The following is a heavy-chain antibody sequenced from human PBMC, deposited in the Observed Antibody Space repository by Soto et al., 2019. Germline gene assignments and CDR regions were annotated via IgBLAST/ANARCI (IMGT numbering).Heavy chain of an antibody. V-gene: IGHV3-33*01. CDR3: ASRRDGYNFGALDI. Sequence: QVQLVESGGGVVQPGRSLRLSCAASGFTFSSYGMHWVRQAPGKGLEWVAVIWYDGSNKYYADSVKGRFTISRDNSKKTLYLQMHSLRAEDTAVYYCASRRDGYNFGALDIWGQGTMVTVSS. CDR1: GFTFSSYG. J-gene: IGHJ3*02. CDR2: IWYDGSNK. D-gene: IGHD5-12*01.